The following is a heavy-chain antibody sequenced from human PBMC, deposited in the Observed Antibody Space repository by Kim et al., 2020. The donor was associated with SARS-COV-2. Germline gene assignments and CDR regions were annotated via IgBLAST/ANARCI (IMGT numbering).Heavy chain of an antibody. CDR1: GGSISSSSYY. Sequence: SETLSLTCTVSGGSISSSSYYWGWIRQPPGKGLEWIGSIYYSGSTYYNPSLKSRVTISVDTSKNQFSLKLSSVTAADTAVYYCARASVVRGGAFDAFDIWGQGTMVTVSS. V-gene: IGHV4-39*01. J-gene: IGHJ3*02. D-gene: IGHD3-10*01. CDR2: IYYSGST. CDR3: ARASVVRGGAFDAFDI.